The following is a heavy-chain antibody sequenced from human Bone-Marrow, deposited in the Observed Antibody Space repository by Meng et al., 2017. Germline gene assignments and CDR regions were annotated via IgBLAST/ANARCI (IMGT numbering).Heavy chain of an antibody. CDR2: INHSGST. D-gene: IGHD3-3*01. CDR3: ARVSRDYDFLGPYGMDV. J-gene: IGHJ6*02. CDR1: GGSFSGYY. V-gene: IGHV4-34*01. Sequence: SETLSLTCAVYGGSFSGYYWSWIRQSPGKGLEWTGEINHSGSTNYNPSLKSRVTISVDTSKNQFSLKLSSVTAADTAVYYCARVSRDYDFLGPYGMDVWGQGTTVTVSS.